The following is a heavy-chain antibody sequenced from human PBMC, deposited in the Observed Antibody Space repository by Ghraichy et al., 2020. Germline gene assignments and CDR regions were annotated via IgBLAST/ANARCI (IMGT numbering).Heavy chain of an antibody. Sequence: GGSLRLSCAASGFIFSYYGMQWVRQAPGKGLEWVAFIFSDGSKTVYGDSVKGRFTISRDNSKNTLYLQMNSLRAEDTAVYYCAKFQSESIVGDPPGDYWGQGTLSTVSS. CDR1: GFIFSYYG. J-gene: IGHJ4*02. D-gene: IGHD1-26*01. CDR3: AKFQSESIVGDPPGDY. CDR2: IFSDGSKT. V-gene: IGHV3-30*02.